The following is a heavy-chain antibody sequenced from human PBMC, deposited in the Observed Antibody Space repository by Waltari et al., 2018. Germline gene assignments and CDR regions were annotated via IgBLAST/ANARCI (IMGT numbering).Heavy chain of an antibody. J-gene: IGHJ3*02. CDR2: IYYSGST. CDR3: ARRYIQGNDAFDI. CDR1: GGSISSTCYY. Sequence: QLQLQESGPGLMQPSETLSLTCTVSGGSISSTCYYWGWIRQPPGKGLEWIVSIYYSGSTYYNPSLKSRVTIAVDTSKNQFSLKLSSVTAADTAVYYCARRYIQGNDAFDIWGQGTMVTVSS. D-gene: IGHD5-12*01. V-gene: IGHV4-39*01.